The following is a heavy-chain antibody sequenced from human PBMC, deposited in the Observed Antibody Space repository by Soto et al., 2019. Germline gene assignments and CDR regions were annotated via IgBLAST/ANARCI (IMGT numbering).Heavy chain of an antibody. J-gene: IGHJ4*02. CDR2: IYYTGST. CDR3: ARGRGEAGGTFDY. Sequence: SSETLSLTCTVSGDSISSGNYYWTWIRQHPGKGLEWIGYIYYTGSTYYNPSLKSRITISEDRFKNQFSLKLSSVTAADTAVYFCARGRGEAGGTFDYWGQGTLVTVSS. CDR1: GDSISSGNYY. D-gene: IGHD3-10*01. V-gene: IGHV4-31*03.